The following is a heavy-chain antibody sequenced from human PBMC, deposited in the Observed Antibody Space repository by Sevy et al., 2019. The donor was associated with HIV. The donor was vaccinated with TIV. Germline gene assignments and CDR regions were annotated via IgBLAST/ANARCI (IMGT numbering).Heavy chain of an antibody. CDR2: ISYDGSNK. CDR3: ARGCSGGSCYDGPGLDY. D-gene: IGHD2-15*01. CDR1: GFTFSSYA. V-gene: IGHV3-30-3*01. J-gene: IGHJ4*02. Sequence: GGSLRLSCAASGFTFSSYAMHWVRQAPGKGLEWVAVISYDGSNKYYADSVKGRFTISRDNSKNTPYLQMNSLRAEDTAVYYCARGCSGGSCYDGPGLDYWGQGTLVTVSS.